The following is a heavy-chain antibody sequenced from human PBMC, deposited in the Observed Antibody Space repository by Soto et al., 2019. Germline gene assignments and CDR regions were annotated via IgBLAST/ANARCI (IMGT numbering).Heavy chain of an antibody. V-gene: IGHV5-51*01. Sequence: HGESLKISCKGSGYSFTSYWIGWVRQMPGKGLEWMGIIYPGDSDTRYSPSFQGQVTISADKSISTAYLQWSSLKASDTAMYYCARLSGYCSSTSCTPYYYYGMDVWGQGTTVTVSS. CDR2: IYPGDSDT. D-gene: IGHD2-2*01. J-gene: IGHJ6*02. CDR3: ARLSGYCSSTSCTPYYYYGMDV. CDR1: GYSFTSYW.